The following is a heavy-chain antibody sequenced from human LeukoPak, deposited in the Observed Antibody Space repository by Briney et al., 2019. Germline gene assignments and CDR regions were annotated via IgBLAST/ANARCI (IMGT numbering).Heavy chain of an antibody. D-gene: IGHD2-21*02. CDR1: VDSLSSSSYY. CDR3: ARYVVVTAKYYFDY. J-gene: IGHJ4*02. CDR2: IYYSGST. V-gene: IGHV4-39*01. Sequence: PSETLSLTCTVSVDSLSSSSYYWGWIRQPPGKGLAWIGSIYYSGSTYYNPSLKSRVTISVDTSKNQFSLKLSSVTAADTAVYYCARYVVVTAKYYFDYWGQGTLVTVSS.